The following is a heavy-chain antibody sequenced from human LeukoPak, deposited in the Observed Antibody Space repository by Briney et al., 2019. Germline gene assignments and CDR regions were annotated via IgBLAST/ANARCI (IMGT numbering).Heavy chain of an antibody. CDR3: ARDVWTGVAVSDY. J-gene: IGHJ4*02. D-gene: IGHD6-19*01. CDR1: GVTFSSYW. CDR2: IKEDGSIQ. Sequence: PGGSLRLSCVASGVTFSSYWMTWVRQAPGKGLEWLANIKEDGSIQYYLDSVRGRFTISRDNAKTSVYLQLNSLIADDTAVYYCARDVWTGVAVSDYWCQGTLVTVAS. V-gene: IGHV3-7*04.